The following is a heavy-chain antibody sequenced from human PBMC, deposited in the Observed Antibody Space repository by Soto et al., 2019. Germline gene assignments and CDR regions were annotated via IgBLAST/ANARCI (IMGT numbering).Heavy chain of an antibody. CDR1: GGTFSTYA. CDR3: ARGWETVGTTTPFAY. V-gene: IGHV1-69*01. CDR2: IIPKFGTA. J-gene: IGHJ4*02. D-gene: IGHD1-26*01. Sequence: QVQLVQSGAEVKKPGSSVKVSCKASGGTFSTYAITWVRQAPGQGLEWMGGIIPKFGTANYAQKFRGRVTVTADESTSTAHMELSSLRSEDTAVYYCARGWETVGTTTPFAYWGQGTLVTVSS.